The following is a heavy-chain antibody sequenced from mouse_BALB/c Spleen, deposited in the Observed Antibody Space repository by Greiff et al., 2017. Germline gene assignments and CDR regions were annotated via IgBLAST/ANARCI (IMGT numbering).Heavy chain of an antibody. CDR1: GYTFTDYA. CDR3: ARGRGEAWFAY. V-gene: IGHV1S137*01. Sequence: VQGVESGAELVRPGVSVKISCKGSGYTFTDYAMHWVKQSHAKSLEWIGVISTYYGDASYNQKFKGKATMTVDKSSSTAYMELARLTSEDSAIYYCARGRGEAWFAYWGQGTLVTVSA. J-gene: IGHJ3*01. CDR2: ISTYYGDA.